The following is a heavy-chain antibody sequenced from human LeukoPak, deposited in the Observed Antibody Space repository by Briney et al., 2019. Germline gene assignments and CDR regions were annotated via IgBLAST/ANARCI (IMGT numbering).Heavy chain of an antibody. V-gene: IGHV1-46*01. CDR1: GYTFTSNY. CDR2: IYPRDGST. Sequence: ASVKVSCKASGYTFTSNYIHWVRQAPGQGLEWMGMIYPRDGSTSYAQKFQDRVTVTRDTSASTVHMELSGLRSEDTAVYYCARDQEGFDYWGQGTLVTVSS. CDR3: ARDQEGFDY. J-gene: IGHJ4*02.